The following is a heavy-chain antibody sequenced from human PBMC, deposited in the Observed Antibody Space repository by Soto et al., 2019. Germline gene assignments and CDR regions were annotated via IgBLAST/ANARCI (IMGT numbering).Heavy chain of an antibody. CDR2: IWYDGSNK. CDR1: GFTFSSYG. J-gene: IGHJ6*02. D-gene: IGHD3-22*01. Sequence: GGSLRLSCAASGFTFSSYGMHWVRQAPGKGLEWVAVIWYDGSNKYYADSVKGRFTISRDNSKNTLYLQMNSLRAEDTAVYYCARDGSDSSGYSYGMDVWGQGTTVTVSS. V-gene: IGHV3-33*01. CDR3: ARDGSDSSGYSYGMDV.